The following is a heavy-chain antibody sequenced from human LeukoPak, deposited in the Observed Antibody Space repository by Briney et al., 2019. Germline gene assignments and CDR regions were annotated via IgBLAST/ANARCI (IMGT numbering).Heavy chain of an antibody. CDR1: GVTFSSYW. V-gene: IGHV3-7*05. J-gene: IGHJ4*02. CDR2: IKQDGSEK. Sequence: AGSLRLSCVGSGVTFSSYWMSWVRQAPGKGLEWVANIKQDGSEKFYVDSVRGRFTISRDNAKRSLYLQMNSLRAEDTAVYYCARDYPGFPDDIRQADRFDYWGQGTQVTVSS. CDR3: ARDYPGFPDDIRQADRFDY. D-gene: IGHD3-9*01.